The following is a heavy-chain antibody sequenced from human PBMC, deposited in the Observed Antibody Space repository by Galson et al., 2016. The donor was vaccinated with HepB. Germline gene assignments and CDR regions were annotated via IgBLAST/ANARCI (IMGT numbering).Heavy chain of an antibody. Sequence: SLRLSCAASGFTFSRYEMNWVRQAPGKGLEWVSYISSSGTTIYYADSVKGRFTISRDNSINMVYLQMNSLRAEDTAVYYCAKEDIWLATIPGCGFDYWGQGTLVTVSS. J-gene: IGHJ4*02. D-gene: IGHD5-24*01. CDR3: AKEDIWLATIPGCGFDY. CDR2: ISSSGTTI. V-gene: IGHV3-48*03. CDR1: GFTFSRYE.